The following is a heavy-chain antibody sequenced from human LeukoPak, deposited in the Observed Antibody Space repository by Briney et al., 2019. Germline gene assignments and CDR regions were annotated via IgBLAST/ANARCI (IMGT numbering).Heavy chain of an antibody. CDR2: INPGGGGT. V-gene: IGHV1-46*01. CDR1: GYTFTSYY. J-gene: IGHJ6*02. Sequence: ASVKVSCKASGYTFTSYYMHWVRQAPGQGLEWMGIINPGGGGTSYAQKFQGRVTMTRDTSTSTVYMELSSLRSEDTAVYYCARDGLEPFSYYYYYGMDVWGQGTTVTASS. CDR3: ARDGLEPFSYYYYYGMDV. D-gene: IGHD1-14*01.